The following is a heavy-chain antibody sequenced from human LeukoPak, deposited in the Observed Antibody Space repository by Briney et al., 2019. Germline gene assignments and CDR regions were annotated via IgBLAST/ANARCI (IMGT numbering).Heavy chain of an antibody. CDR2: INPSGGST. Sequence: ASVKVSCKASGYTFTSYYMHWVRQAPGQGLEWMGIINPSGGSTSYAQKFQGRVTMTRDMSTSTVYMELSSLRSEDTAVYYCARDRTERYGSGSYSEYYYYYMDVWGKGTTVTVSS. J-gene: IGHJ6*03. CDR3: ARDRTERYGSGSYSEYYYYYMDV. V-gene: IGHV1-46*01. D-gene: IGHD3-10*01. CDR1: GYTFTSYY.